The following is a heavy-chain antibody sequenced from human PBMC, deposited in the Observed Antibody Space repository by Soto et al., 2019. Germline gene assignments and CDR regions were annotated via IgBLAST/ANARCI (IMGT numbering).Heavy chain of an antibody. J-gene: IGHJ6*02. CDR2: IIPIFGTA. CDR3: ARRLSLMVYARPDHYYGMDV. CDR1: GGTFSSYA. V-gene: IGHV1-69*01. D-gene: IGHD2-8*01. Sequence: QVQLVQSGAEVKKPGSSVKVSCKASGGTFSSYAISWVRQAPGQGLEWMGGIIPIFGTANYAQKFQGRVTITADESTSTAYMELSSLRSEDTAVYYCARRLSLMVYARPDHYYGMDVWGQGTTVTVSS.